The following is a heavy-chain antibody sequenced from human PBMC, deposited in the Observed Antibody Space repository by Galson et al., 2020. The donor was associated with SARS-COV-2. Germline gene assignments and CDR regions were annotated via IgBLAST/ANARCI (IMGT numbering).Heavy chain of an antibody. Sequence: GGSLRLSCAGSGFTFSSYEMNWVRQAPGKGLEWVSYISSSGTNIYYADSVKGRFTISRNNAKNSLYLQMTSLRADDTAVYYCASPYLAASSFFGAFDIGGLGTMVTVSS. CDR2: ISSSGTNI. CDR1: GFTFSSYE. V-gene: IGHV3-48*03. CDR3: ASPYLAASSFFGAFDI. D-gene: IGHD2-15*01. J-gene: IGHJ3*02.